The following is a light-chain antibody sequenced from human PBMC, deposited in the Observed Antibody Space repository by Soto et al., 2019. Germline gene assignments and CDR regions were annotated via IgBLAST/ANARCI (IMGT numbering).Light chain of an antibody. CDR1: QSIGSY. Sequence: EIVLTQSPATLSLSPGERATLSCRASQSIGSYLAWYQQRPGQAPRLLISDASHRATGIPARFSGSGSGTDFTLTISSLEPEDFAVYYCQQRSNWPPVTFGGGTKVEIK. CDR2: DAS. J-gene: IGKJ4*01. V-gene: IGKV3-11*01. CDR3: QQRSNWPPVT.